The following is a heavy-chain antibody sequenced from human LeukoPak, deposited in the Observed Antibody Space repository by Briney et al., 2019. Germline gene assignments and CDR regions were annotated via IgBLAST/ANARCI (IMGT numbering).Heavy chain of an antibody. V-gene: IGHV4-4*07. CDR3: ARDGGTMIVVTAFDI. D-gene: IGHD3-22*01. CDR2: IYTSGST. J-gene: IGHJ3*02. CDR1: GGSFSGYY. Sequence: SETLSLTCAVYGGSFSGYYWSWIRQPAGKGLEWIGRIYTSGSTNYNPSLKSRVTMSVDTSKNQFSLKLSSVTAADTAVYYCARDGGTMIVVTAFDIWGQGTMVTVSS.